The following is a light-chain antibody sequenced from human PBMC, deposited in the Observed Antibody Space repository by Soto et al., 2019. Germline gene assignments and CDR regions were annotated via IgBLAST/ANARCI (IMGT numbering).Light chain of an antibody. CDR2: DAS. J-gene: IGKJ4*01. CDR3: QQRSNWLT. Sequence: EIVLTQSPATLSLSPGERATLSCRASQRVSRYLAWYQQKPGQAPRLLIYDASNRATGIPARFSGSGSGTDFTLTISSLEAEDFAVYYCQQRSNWLTFGGGNKVEIK. CDR1: QRVSRY. V-gene: IGKV3-11*01.